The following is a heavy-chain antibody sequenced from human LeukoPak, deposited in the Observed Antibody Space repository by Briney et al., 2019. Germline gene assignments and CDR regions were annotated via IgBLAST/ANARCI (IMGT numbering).Heavy chain of an antibody. V-gene: IGHV4-59*01. CDR2: IYYSGST. CDR1: GGSFSGYY. J-gene: IGHJ3*02. D-gene: IGHD3-3*01. CDR3: ARDRRYYDFWSDETAFDI. Sequence: PSETLSLTCAVYGGSFSGYYWSWIRQPPGKGLEWIGYIYYSGSTNYNPSLKSRVTISVDTSKNQFSLKLSSVTAADTAVYYCARDRRYYDFWSDETAFDIWGQGTMVTVSS.